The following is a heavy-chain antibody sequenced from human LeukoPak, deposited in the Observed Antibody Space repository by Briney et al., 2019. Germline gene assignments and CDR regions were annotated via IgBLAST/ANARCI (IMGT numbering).Heavy chain of an antibody. V-gene: IGHV3-23*01. D-gene: IGHD1-14*01. CDR1: GFTFSSYA. CDR3: AKDREPARTPWDY. CDR2: ISGSGGST. Sequence: PGGSLRLSCAASGFTFSSYAMGWVRQAPGKGLEWVSAISGSGGSTYYADSVKGRFTISRDNSKNTLYLQMNSLRAEDTAVYYCAKDREPARTPWDYWGQGTLVTVSS. J-gene: IGHJ4*02.